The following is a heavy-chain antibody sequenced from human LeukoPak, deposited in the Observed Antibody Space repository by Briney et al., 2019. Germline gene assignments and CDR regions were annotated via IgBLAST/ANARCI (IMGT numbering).Heavy chain of an antibody. CDR3: ARVGFFSSWELLGAFDI. J-gene: IGHJ3*02. D-gene: IGHD1-26*01. CDR1: GFTFSSYE. Sequence: GGSLRLSCAASGFTFSSYEMNWVRQAPGKGLEWVSYISSSGSTIYYADPVKGRFTISRDNAKNSLYLQMNSLRAEDTAVYYCARVGFFSSWELLGAFDIWGQGTMVTVSS. CDR2: ISSSGSTI. V-gene: IGHV3-48*03.